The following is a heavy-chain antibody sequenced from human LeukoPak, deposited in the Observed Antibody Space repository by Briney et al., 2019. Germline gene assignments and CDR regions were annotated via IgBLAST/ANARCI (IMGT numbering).Heavy chain of an antibody. CDR1: GYTFTSYA. CDR3: ARSSIVATLIRGYFDY. J-gene: IGHJ4*02. V-gene: IGHV1-18*01. CDR2: INTYNGSP. Sequence: ASVKVSCKTSGYTFTSYAINWVRQAPAQGLEWMGWINTYNGSPNYAQKLQGRVTMTTDTSTSTAYMELRSLTSDDTAVYFCARSSIVATLIRGYFDYWGQGTLVTVSA. D-gene: IGHD5-12*01.